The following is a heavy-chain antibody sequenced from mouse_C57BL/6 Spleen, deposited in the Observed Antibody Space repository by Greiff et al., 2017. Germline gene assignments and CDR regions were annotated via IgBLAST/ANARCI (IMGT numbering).Heavy chain of an antibody. V-gene: IGHV1-82*01. CDR1: GYAFSSSW. J-gene: IGHJ4*01. CDR2: IYPGDGDT. Sequence: QVQLQQSGPELVKPGASVKISCKASGYAFSSSWMNWVKQRPGKGLEWIGRIYPGDGDTNYNGKFKGKATLTADKSSSTAYMQLSSLTSEDSAVXFCARTRTHYAMDYWGQGTSVTVSS. CDR3: ARTRTHYAMDY.